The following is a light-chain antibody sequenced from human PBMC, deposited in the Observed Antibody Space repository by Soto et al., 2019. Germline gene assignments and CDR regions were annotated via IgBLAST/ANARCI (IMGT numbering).Light chain of an antibody. Sequence: QLVLTQPPSVSGATGQRVTISCTGSSSNIGAGYDVHWYQQLPGTAPKLLIYGNSNRPSGVPDRFSGSKSGTSASLAITGLQAEDEADYYCQSYDSSLSGSVFGGGTKVTVL. J-gene: IGLJ2*01. CDR2: GNS. CDR1: SSNIGAGYD. V-gene: IGLV1-40*01. CDR3: QSYDSSLSGSV.